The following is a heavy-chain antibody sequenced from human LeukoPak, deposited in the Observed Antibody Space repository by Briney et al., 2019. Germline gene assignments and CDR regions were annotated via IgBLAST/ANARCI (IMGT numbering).Heavy chain of an antibody. CDR1: GFTFSSYA. CDR2: ISGSGGST. D-gene: IGHD5-18*01. J-gene: IGHJ4*02. Sequence: GGSLRLSCAASGFTFSSYAMSWVRQAPGKGLEWVSAISGSGGSTYYAESVKGRFTISRDNSKNTLYLQMNSLRAEDTAVYYCAKDGDTAMAPYYFDYWGQGTLVTVSS. CDR3: AKDGDTAMAPYYFDY. V-gene: IGHV3-23*01.